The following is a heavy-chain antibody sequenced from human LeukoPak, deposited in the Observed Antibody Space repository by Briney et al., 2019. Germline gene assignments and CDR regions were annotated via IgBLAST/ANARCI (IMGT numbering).Heavy chain of an antibody. CDR2: ISSSSSTI. V-gene: IGHV3-48*01. D-gene: IGHD2-2*01. Sequence: GGSLRLSCAASGFSFSSYSMNWVRQAPGKGLEWVSYISSSSSTIYYADSVKGRFTISRDNAKNSLYLQMNSLRAEDTAVYYCAREGYYQLLDYWGQGTLVTVSS. J-gene: IGHJ4*02. CDR3: AREGYYQLLDY. CDR1: GFSFSSYS.